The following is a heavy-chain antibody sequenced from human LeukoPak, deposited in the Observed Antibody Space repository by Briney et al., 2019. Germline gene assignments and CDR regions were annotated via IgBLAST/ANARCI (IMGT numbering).Heavy chain of an antibody. J-gene: IGHJ4*02. Sequence: GGSLRLSCAASGFTFSSYWMSWVRQAPGKGLEWVANIKQDGSAKYYVDSVKGRFTISRDNAKNSLYLQMNSLRAEDTAVYYGARPIYSSSWQSFDYWGQGTLVTVSS. CDR3: ARPIYSSSWQSFDY. CDR1: GFTFSSYW. D-gene: IGHD6-13*01. V-gene: IGHV3-7*01. CDR2: IKQDGSAK.